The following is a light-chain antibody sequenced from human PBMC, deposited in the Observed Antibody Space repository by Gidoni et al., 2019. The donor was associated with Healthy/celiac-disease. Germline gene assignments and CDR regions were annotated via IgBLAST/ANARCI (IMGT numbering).Light chain of an antibody. CDR3: QQRSNWPLSFT. CDR1: QSVSSY. Sequence: IVLPQSPSPLSLSPGERATLSCRASQSVSSYLAWYQQKPGQAPRLLIYDASNRATGIPARLSGSGSGTDFTLTISSIEPEDFEVYYCQQRSNWPLSFTFGPGTKVDIK. CDR2: DAS. V-gene: IGKV3-11*01. J-gene: IGKJ3*01.